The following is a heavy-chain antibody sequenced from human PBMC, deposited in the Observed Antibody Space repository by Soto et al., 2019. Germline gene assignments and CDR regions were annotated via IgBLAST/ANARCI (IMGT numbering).Heavy chain of an antibody. J-gene: IGHJ4*02. D-gene: IGHD3-22*01. CDR2: ISYDGSNK. CDR3: AKAYYYDSSGYYYNPYFDY. Sequence: PGGSLRLSCAASGFTFSSYGMHWVRQAPGKGLEWVAVISYDGSNKYYADSVKGRFTISRDNSKNTLYLQMNSLRAEDTAVYYCAKAYYYDSSGYYYNPYFDYWGQGTLVTVSS. V-gene: IGHV3-30*18. CDR1: GFTFSSYG.